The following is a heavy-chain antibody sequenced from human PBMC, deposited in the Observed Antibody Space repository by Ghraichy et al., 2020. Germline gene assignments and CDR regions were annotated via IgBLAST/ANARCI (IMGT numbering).Heavy chain of an antibody. CDR1: GFTFGSYA. CDR3: VRDAVIFGVVS. D-gene: IGHD3-3*01. CDR2: ISGDGGSA. J-gene: IGHJ4*02. V-gene: IGHV3-43*02. Sequence: GGSLRLSCAASGFTFGSYAMHWVRQAPGKGLEWVSLISGDGGSAYYADSVRGRFTISRDNSKNSLYLQMNTLRTEDAALYYCVRDAVIFGVVSWGQGTLVTVSS.